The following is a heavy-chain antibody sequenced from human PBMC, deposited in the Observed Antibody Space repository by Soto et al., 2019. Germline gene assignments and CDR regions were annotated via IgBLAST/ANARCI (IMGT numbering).Heavy chain of an antibody. D-gene: IGHD3-22*01. J-gene: IGHJ4*02. CDR2: ISAGGGST. V-gene: IGHV3-23*01. CDR1: GFTFSDYA. Sequence: GGSLRLSCSASGFTFSDYAMTWVRQAPGKGLEWVSGISAGGGSTYYAGSVKGRFTISRDNSKNTLSLQMNSLRAEDTAVYYCAKAYYYDSSGYYAIDYWGQGTLVTVSS. CDR3: AKAYYYDSSGYYAIDY.